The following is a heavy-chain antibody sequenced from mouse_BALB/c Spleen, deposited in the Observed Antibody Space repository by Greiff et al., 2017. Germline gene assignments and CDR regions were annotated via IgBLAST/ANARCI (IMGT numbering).Heavy chain of an antibody. CDR3: ARDGKYGNYVAMDY. J-gene: IGHJ4*01. CDR2: IDPSDSET. CDR1: GYSFPSYW. D-gene: IGHD2-10*02. Sequence: VQLQGSGPQLVRPGASVKISCKASGYSFPSYWMPWVKQRPGQGLGWIGMIDPSDSETRLNQKFKDKATLTVDKSSSTAYMQLSSPTSEDSAVYYCARDGKYGNYVAMDYWGQGTSVTVSS. V-gene: IGHV1S126*01.